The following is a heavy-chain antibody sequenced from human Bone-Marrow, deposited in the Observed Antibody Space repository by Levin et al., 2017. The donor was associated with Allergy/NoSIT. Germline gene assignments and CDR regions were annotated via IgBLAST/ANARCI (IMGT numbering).Heavy chain of an antibody. D-gene: IGHD5-12*01. CDR3: ARRYGFSGYDWAFDL. V-gene: IGHV5-51*01. CDR2: VYPSDSDT. Sequence: GESLKISCKGSGFCFASHWIGWVRQMPGRGLEWMGIVYPSDSDTRYSPSFQGQVTMSADKSISTVYLHWNTLKASDTATYYCARRYGFSGYDWAFDLWGQGTVVTVSS. CDR1: GFCFASHW. J-gene: IGHJ3*01.